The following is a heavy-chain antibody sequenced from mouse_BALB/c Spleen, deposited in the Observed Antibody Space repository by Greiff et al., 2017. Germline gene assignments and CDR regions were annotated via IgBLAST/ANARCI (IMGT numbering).Heavy chain of an antibody. Sequence: VQLKESGPELVKPGASVKISCKTSGYTFTEYTMHWVKQSHGKSLEWIGGINPNNGGTSYNQKFKGKATLTVDKSSSTAYMELRSLTSEDSAVYYCARGIYDGYPPFAYWGQGTLVTVSA. CDR1: GYTFTEYT. V-gene: IGHV1-18*01. J-gene: IGHJ3*01. D-gene: IGHD2-3*01. CDR3: ARGIYDGYPPFAY. CDR2: INPNNGGT.